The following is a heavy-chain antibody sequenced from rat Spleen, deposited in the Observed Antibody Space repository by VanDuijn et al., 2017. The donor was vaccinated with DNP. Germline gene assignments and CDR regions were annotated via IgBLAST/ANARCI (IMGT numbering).Heavy chain of an antibody. J-gene: IGHJ2*01. CDR1: GFTFSNYY. Sequence: EVQLVESGGGLVQPGRSLKLSCAASGFTFSNYYMAWVRQAPKKGLEWFATISTSGSRTYYPDSLKGRFTISRDNAKSSQYLKMNSLKSEDTATYYCARLSTGYSYYFDYWGQGVMVTVSS. D-gene: IGHD1-6*01. CDR3: ARLSTGYSYYFDY. CDR2: ISTSGSRT. V-gene: IGHV5-25*01.